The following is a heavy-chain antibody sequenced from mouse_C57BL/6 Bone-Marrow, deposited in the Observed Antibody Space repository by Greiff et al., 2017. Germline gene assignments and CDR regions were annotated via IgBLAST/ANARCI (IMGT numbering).Heavy chain of an antibody. CDR3: ASYYYGSWFAY. V-gene: IGHV2-9-1*01. Sequence: VKLMESGPGLVAPSQSLSITCTVSGFSLTSYAISWVRQPPGTGLVWLGVIWTGGGTNYNSALKSRLSISKDNSKSQVFLKMNSLQTDDTARYYCASYYYGSWFAYWGQGTLVTVSA. J-gene: IGHJ3*01. CDR2: IWTGGGT. CDR1: GFSLTSYA. D-gene: IGHD1-1*01.